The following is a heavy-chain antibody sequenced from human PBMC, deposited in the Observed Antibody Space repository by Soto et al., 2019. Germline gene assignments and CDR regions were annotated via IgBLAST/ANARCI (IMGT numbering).Heavy chain of an antibody. CDR1: GFTFGDYA. V-gene: IGHV3-49*05. J-gene: IGHJ4*02. D-gene: IGHD3-3*01. Sequence: EVQLVESGGGLVKPGRSLRLSCTASGFTFGDYAMSWFRQAPGKGLEWVGFIRSKAYGGTTEYAASVKGRFTISRDDSKSIAYLQMNSLKTEDTAVYYCTGVDYDFWSGYSFFDYWGQGTLVTVSS. CDR3: TGVDYDFWSGYSFFDY. CDR2: IRSKAYGGTT.